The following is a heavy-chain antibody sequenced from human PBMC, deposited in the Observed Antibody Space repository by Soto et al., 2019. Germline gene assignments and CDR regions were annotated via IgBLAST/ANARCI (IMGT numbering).Heavy chain of an antibody. CDR2: ISSSSSYT. J-gene: IGHJ6*02. D-gene: IGHD3-22*01. V-gene: IGHV3-11*06. CDR3: ARGGGRYYDSSGYYSTGYYYGMDV. Sequence: QVQLVESGGGLVKPGGSLRLSCAASGFTFSDYYMSWIRQAPGKGLEWVSYISSSSSYTNYADSVKGRFTISRDNAKNSLYLQMNSLRAEDTAVYYCARGGGRYYDSSGYYSTGYYYGMDVWGQGTTVTVSS. CDR1: GFTFSDYY.